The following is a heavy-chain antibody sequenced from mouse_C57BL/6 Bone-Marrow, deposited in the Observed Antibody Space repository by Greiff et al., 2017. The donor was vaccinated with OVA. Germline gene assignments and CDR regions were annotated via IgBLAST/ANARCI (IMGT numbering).Heavy chain of an antibody. CDR1: GFNIKDDY. CDR2: IDPENGDT. Sequence: EVKLEESGAELVRPGASVKLSCTASGFNIKDDYMHWVKQRPEQGLEWIGWIDPENGDTEYASKFQGKAPITADTSSNTAYLQLSSLTSEDTAVYYCTTIYYDYDGYFDVWGTGTTVTVSS. V-gene: IGHV14-4*01. CDR3: TTIYYDYDGYFDV. D-gene: IGHD2-4*01. J-gene: IGHJ1*03.